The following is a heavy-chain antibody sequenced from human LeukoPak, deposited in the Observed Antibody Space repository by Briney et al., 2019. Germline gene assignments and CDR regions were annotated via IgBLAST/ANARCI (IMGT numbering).Heavy chain of an antibody. Sequence: SQTLSLTCAISRHSVPSNSAACNWVTQSPSRGLERLGRSYYRSKWYNDYAVSVKSRITSNPYTSKNQFSLQLNSVTPEDTAVYYCATDHGSFDAFYISGQGTMVTASS. D-gene: IGHD6-13*01. CDR1: RHSVPSNSAA. J-gene: IGHJ3*02. V-gene: IGHV6-1*01. CDR3: ATDHGSFDAFYI. CDR2: SYYRSKWYN.